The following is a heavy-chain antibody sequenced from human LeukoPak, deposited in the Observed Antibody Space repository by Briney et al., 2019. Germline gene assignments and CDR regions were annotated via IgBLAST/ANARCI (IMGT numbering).Heavy chain of an antibody. D-gene: IGHD4/OR15-4a*01. CDR1: GFTFSSYS. Sequence: PGGSLRLSCAASGFTFSSYSMNWVRQAPGKGLEWVSSISSSSSYIYYADSVKGRFTISRDNAKNSLYLQMNSLRAEDTAVYYCVKEMLTTTSAFDYWGQGSLVTVSS. V-gene: IGHV3-21*01. CDR3: VKEMLTTTSAFDY. CDR2: ISSSSSYI. J-gene: IGHJ4*02.